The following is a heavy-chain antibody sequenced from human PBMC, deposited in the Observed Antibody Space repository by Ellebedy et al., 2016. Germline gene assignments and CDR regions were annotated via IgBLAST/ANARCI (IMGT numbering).Heavy chain of an antibody. CDR2: IWYDGSNK. CDR3: AREGGIFGLDY. D-gene: IGHD3-3*02. J-gene: IGHJ4*02. Sequence: GGSLRLXCAASGFIFSSYGMYWVRQAPGKGLEWVAVIWYDGSNKYYADSVKGRFTISRDNSKNTLYLQMNSLRAEDTALYYCAREGGIFGLDYWGQGTLVTVSS. V-gene: IGHV3-33*01. CDR1: GFIFSSYG.